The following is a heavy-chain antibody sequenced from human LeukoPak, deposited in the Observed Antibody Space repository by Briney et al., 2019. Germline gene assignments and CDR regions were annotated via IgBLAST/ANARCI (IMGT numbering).Heavy chain of an antibody. CDR1: GGSISSYY. CDR3: ARARTMVRAPYYSFDY. V-gene: IGHV4-59*01. J-gene: IGHJ4*02. CDR2: IYYSGST. D-gene: IGHD3-10*01. Sequence: PSETLSLTCTVSGGSISSYYWSWIRQPPGKGLEWIGYIYYSGSTNYNPSLKSRVTISVDTSKNQFSLKLSSVTAADTAVYYCARARTMVRAPYYSFDYWGRGTLVTVSS.